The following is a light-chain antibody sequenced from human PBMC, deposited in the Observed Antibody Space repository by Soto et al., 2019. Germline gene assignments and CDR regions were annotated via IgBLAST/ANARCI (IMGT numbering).Light chain of an antibody. CDR3: QQRSNWPES. Sequence: EIVLTQSPGTLSLSPWERATLSCRASQSVSNNYLAWYQQKPGQAPRLLIYAASTLQSGVPSRFSGSGSGTDFTLTISSLEPEDFAIYYCQQRSNWPESFGQGTKVDIK. V-gene: IGKV3-11*01. CDR2: AAS. CDR1: QSVSNNY. J-gene: IGKJ1*01.